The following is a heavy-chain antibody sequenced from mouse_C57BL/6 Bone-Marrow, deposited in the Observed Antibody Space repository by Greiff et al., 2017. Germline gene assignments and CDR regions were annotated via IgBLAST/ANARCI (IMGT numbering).Heavy chain of an antibody. CDR1: GFTFSDYG. CDR2: ISNLAYSI. D-gene: IGHD2-13*01. J-gene: IGHJ3*01. CDR3: ARSCDGDYPAWLAY. Sequence: EVMLVESGGGLVQPGGSLKLSCAASGFTFSDYGMAWVRQAPRKGPEWVAFISNLAYSIYYADTVTGRFTISRENAKNTLYLEMNSLRSEDTAMYYCARSCDGDYPAWLAYWGQGTLVTVSA. V-gene: IGHV5-15*01.